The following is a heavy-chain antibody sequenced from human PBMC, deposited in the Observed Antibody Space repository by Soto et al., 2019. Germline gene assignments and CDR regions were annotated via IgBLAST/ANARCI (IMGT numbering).Heavy chain of an antibody. CDR3: VVYGVAEAY. J-gene: IGHJ4*02. CDR1: GYTFTTFN. CDR2: MNPNSGTT. V-gene: IGHV1-8*02. Sequence: ASVKVSCKASGYTFTTFNINWVRQAAGQGLEWMGWMNPNSGTTGYAQKFQDRLTLTRDSSITTACMELSSLTSDDAAVYFCVVYGVAEAYWGEGTRVTVSS. D-gene: IGHD2-8*01.